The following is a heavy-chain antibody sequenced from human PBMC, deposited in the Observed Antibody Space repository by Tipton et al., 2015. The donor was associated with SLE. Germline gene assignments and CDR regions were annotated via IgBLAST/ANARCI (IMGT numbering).Heavy chain of an antibody. CDR3: SRYRVGDDVCGSYRRWFYP. CDR1: GYTFTGYY. Sequence: QLVQSGAEVKKPGASVKVSCKASGYTFTGYYMHWVRQAPGQGLEWMGWISAYNGNTNYAQKLQGRVTMTTDTSTSTAYMELRSLRSDDAAVYYCSRYRVGDDVCGSYRRWFYPWGQGTLVTVSS. D-gene: IGHD3-16*02. J-gene: IGHJ5*02. CDR2: ISAYNGNT. V-gene: IGHV1-18*04.